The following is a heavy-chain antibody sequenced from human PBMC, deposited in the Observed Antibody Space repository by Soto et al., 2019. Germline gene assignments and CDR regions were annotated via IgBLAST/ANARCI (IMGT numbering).Heavy chain of an antibody. CDR1: GYSFTTYS. D-gene: IGHD3-10*01. CDR2: FYPGDSNS. Sequence: GESLKISCVGSGYSFTTYSVAWVRQMPGKGLEWMGIFYPGDSNSRYGPSFQGQVTFSADESISTAYLQWSSLKASDTAMYYCARGGKAEIHLYGLDVWGQGTTVTISS. CDR3: ARGGKAEIHLYGLDV. J-gene: IGHJ6*02. V-gene: IGHV5-51*03.